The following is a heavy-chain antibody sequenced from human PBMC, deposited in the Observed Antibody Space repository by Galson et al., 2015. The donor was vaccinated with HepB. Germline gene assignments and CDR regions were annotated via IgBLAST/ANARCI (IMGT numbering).Heavy chain of an antibody. CDR2: IYYSGST. Sequence: SLSLTCAVYVGSFSGYYWSWIRQPPGKGLERIGYIYYSGSTYYNPSLKSRVTISVDTSKNQFSLKLSSVTAADTAVYYCARLPAAHRRAFDYWGQGTLVTVSS. D-gene: IGHD2-2*01. CDR1: VGSFSGYY. J-gene: IGHJ4*02. CDR3: ARLPAAHRRAFDY. V-gene: IGHV4-34*09.